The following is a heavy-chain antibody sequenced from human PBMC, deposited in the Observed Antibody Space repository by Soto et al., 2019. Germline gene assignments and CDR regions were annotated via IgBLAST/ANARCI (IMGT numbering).Heavy chain of an antibody. D-gene: IGHD3-16*02. CDR1: GGTFNTYT. J-gene: IGHJ4*02. V-gene: IGHV1-69*08. Sequence: QVHLVQSGAELKQPGSSVTVSCKASGGTFNTYTFSWVRQVPGQGLEWMGSVLPILGSINYAPEFQGRLSISADQSSTTVYMELSSLTSRDTATYYCGRIPRYSFPTSDPLDNWGQGTLVTVSS. CDR3: GRIPRYSFPTSDPLDN. CDR2: VLPILGSI.